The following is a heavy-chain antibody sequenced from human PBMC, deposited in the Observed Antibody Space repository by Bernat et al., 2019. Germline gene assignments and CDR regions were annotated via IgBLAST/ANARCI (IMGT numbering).Heavy chain of an antibody. CDR3: AKDTRCDHRGAFDI. D-gene: IGHD1-14*01. Sequence: QVQLVESGGGVVQPGRSLRLSCAASGFTFSSYGMHWVRQAPGKGLEWVAVISYDGSNKYYADSVKGRFTISRDNSKNTLYLQMNSLRAEDTAVYYCAKDTRCDHRGAFDIWGQGTMVTVSS. CDR2: ISYDGSNK. J-gene: IGHJ3*02. CDR1: GFTFSSYG. V-gene: IGHV3-30*18.